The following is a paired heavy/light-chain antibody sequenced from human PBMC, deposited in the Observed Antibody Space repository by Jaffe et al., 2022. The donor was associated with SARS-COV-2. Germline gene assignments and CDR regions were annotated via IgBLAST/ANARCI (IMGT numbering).Heavy chain of an antibody. V-gene: IGHV1-3*04. D-gene: IGHD3-10*01. CDR2: INTGDDNT. J-gene: IGHJ4*02. CDR1: GYPFAGYP. CDR3: ARNSVRSLTLIRGVLDY. Sequence: VQLVQSGAEVKKPGASVKLSCKASGYPFAGYPIHWVRQAPGQSLEWLGWINTGDDNTEYSQKFQDRVTITRDAPASTVYLKLSSLRSEDTAVYYCARNSVRSLTLIRGVLDYWGQGTLVTVSS.
Light chain of an antibody. CDR2: GAS. CDR1: QSVSSN. CDR3: QQYNNWPPWT. J-gene: IGKJ1*01. Sequence: ETVMTQSPDTLSASPGERATLFCRASQSVSSNLAWYQQKPGQPPRLLIYGASTRATGVPARFSGSGSGTEFTLTINSLQSEDFAVYFCQQYNNWPPWTFGQGTKVDIK. V-gene: IGKV3-15*01.